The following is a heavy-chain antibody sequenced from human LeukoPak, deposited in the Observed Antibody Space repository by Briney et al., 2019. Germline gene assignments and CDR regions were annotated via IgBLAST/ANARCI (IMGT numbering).Heavy chain of an antibody. J-gene: IGHJ3*02. CDR2: ISAYNGNT. Sequence: SVKVSCKASGYTFTGYYMHWVRQAPGQGLEWMGWISAYNGNTNYAQKLQGRVTMTTDTSTSTAYMELRSLRSDDTAVYYCARDTPPALRYFDWLSPTDAFDIWGQGTMVTVSS. D-gene: IGHD3-9*01. V-gene: IGHV1-18*04. CDR3: ARDTPPALRYFDWLSPTDAFDI. CDR1: GYTFTGYY.